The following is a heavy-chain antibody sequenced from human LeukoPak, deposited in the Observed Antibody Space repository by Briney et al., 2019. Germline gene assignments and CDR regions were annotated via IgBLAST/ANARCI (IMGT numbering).Heavy chain of an antibody. V-gene: IGHV4-59*01. Sequence: PSETLSLTCTVSGGSISSNYWSWIRQPPGKGLEWIGYIYYSGTTNYNPSLTGRVAISVDTSTNQFSLKLYSVTAADTAVYYCARGGRHFDAWGQGTLVTVSS. CDR3: ARGGRHFDA. J-gene: IGHJ4*02. D-gene: IGHD3-16*01. CDR1: GGSISSNY. CDR2: IYYSGTT.